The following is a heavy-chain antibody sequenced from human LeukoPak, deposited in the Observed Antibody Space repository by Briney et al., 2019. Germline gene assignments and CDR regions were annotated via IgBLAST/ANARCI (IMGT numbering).Heavy chain of an antibody. Sequence: RGSLRLSCAASGFIFSSYGMHWVRQAPGKGLEWVAFIRYDGSNKYYADSVKGRFTISRDISKNTLYLQMNSLRTEDTAVYYCAKSYTSGAWLWWDWGQGTLVTVSS. CDR3: AKSYTSGAWLWWD. CDR2: IRYDGSNK. J-gene: IGHJ4*02. D-gene: IGHD6-19*01. V-gene: IGHV3-30*02. CDR1: GFIFSSYG.